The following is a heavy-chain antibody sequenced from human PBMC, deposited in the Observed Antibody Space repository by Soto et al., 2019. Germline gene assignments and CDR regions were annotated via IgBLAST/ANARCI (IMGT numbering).Heavy chain of an antibody. CDR1: GFSLSTSGVG. D-gene: IGHD1-26*01. CDR2: IYWDDDK. CDR3: AHSRLSGSLPGVGAFDI. J-gene: IGHJ3*02. V-gene: IGHV2-5*02. Sequence: QITLKESGPTLVKPTQTLTLTCTFSGFSLSTSGVGVGWIRQPPGKALEWLALIYWDDDKRYSPSLKSRLTITKDTSKNQVVLTMTNMDPVDTATYYCAHSRLSGSLPGVGAFDIWGQGTMVTVSS.